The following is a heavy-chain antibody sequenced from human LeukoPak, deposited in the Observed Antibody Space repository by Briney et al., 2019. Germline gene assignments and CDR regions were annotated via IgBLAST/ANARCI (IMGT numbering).Heavy chain of an antibody. Sequence: GGSLRLSCAASGFTFSSYAMSWVRQAPGKGLKWVSAISGSGGSTYYADSVKGRFTISRDNSKNTLYLQMNSLRAEDTAVYYCAKELRITMIVVVITYTAFDIWGQGTMVTVSS. J-gene: IGHJ3*02. D-gene: IGHD3-22*01. V-gene: IGHV3-23*01. CDR3: AKELRITMIVVVITYTAFDI. CDR2: ISGSGGST. CDR1: GFTFSSYA.